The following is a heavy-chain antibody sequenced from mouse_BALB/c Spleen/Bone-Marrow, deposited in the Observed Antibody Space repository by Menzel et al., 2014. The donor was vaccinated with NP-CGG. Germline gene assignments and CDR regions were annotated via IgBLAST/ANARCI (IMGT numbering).Heavy chain of an antibody. CDR2: ISSGSTSI. CDR1: GFTFSSFG. J-gene: IGHJ2*01. D-gene: IGHD4-1*01. CDR3: ARSRGNWDDFDY. Sequence: DVMLVEFGGGLVQPGGSRKLSCAVSGFTFSSFGMHWVRQAPEKGLEWVAYISSGSTSIFYADTLKGRFTISRDNPKNTLFLQMTSLRSEDTAMYYCARSRGNWDDFDYWGQGTTLTISS. V-gene: IGHV5-17*02.